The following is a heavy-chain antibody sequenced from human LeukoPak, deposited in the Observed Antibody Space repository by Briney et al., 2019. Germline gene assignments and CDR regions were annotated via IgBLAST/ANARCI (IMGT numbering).Heavy chain of an antibody. CDR2: ISYEGTHK. Sequence: LSLTCSVSGGSISSYYWSWIRQPPGKGLEWVALISYEGTHKYYADSVQGRFTISRDTSKNTLFLQMNSLRSEDTAVYYCAKNWRGGYYHDFESWGQGTLVTVSS. D-gene: IGHD3-22*01. CDR1: GGSISSYY. CDR3: AKNWRGGYYHDFES. V-gene: IGHV3-30*18. J-gene: IGHJ4*02.